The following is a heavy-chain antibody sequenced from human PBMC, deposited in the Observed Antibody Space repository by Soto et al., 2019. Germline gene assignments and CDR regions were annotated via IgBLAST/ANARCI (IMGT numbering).Heavy chain of an antibody. Sequence: QVQLVESGGGVVQPGRSLRLSCAASGFTFSSYGMHWVRQAPGKGLEWVAVILYDGSKKYYADSVKGRFTISRDNSKNTLYLQMSSLRAEDTALYYCVKDGSSGWPHFDDMDVWGQGTTVTVSS. J-gene: IGHJ6*02. V-gene: IGHV3-30*18. CDR1: GFTFSSYG. CDR2: ILYDGSKK. D-gene: IGHD6-19*01. CDR3: VKDGSSGWPHFDDMDV.